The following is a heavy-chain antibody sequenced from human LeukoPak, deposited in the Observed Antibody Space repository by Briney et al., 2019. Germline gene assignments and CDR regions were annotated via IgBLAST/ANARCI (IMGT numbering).Heavy chain of an antibody. CDR1: GGSISSYN. CDR2: IYYSGST. Sequence: SETLSLTCTVSGGSISSYNWSWIRQPPGKGLEWIGYIYYSGSTNYNPSLKSRVTRSVDTAKNPFSLKVSSVTAADTAVYYCARDGGARDAFEIRGQGTMVTVSS. CDR3: ARDGGARDAFEI. D-gene: IGHD3-10*01. J-gene: IGHJ3*02. V-gene: IGHV4-59*01.